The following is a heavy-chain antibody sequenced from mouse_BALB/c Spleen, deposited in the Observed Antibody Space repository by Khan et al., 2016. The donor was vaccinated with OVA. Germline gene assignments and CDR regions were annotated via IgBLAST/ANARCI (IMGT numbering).Heavy chain of an antibody. J-gene: IGHJ4*01. CDR2: INPRSGYT. D-gene: IGHD2-14*01. Sequence: VQLQESGAELARPGASVRMSCKASGYTFTSNTMHWVQKRPGQGLEWIGYINPRSGYTNFKQNFKDQATLPADKSSSTAYMLLSSLTSEDSAVFYSAKRTTGYTRDYWGQGTSVTVSA. CDR1: GYTFTSNT. CDR3: AKRTTGYTRDY. V-gene: IGHV1-4*01.